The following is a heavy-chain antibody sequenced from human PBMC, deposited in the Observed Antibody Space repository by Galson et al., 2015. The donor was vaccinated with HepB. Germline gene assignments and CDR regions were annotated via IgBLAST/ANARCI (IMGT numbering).Heavy chain of an antibody. CDR1: GFSFSDYI. V-gene: IGHV3-64D*06. Sequence: SMRLSCAASGFSFSDYIMHWVRQAPGKGLEYVSVISSNGEHIYYADSVKGRFTISRDNSKNTLYLQMSSLRAEDTAVYYCVRGITVCGVVIEGYYMDGWGEGTTVTVSS. J-gene: IGHJ6*03. CDR2: ISSNGEHI. CDR3: VRGITVCGVVIEGYYMDG. D-gene: IGHD3-3*01.